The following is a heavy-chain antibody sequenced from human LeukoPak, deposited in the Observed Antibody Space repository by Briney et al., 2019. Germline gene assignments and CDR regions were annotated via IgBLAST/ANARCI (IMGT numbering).Heavy chain of an antibody. D-gene: IGHD6-13*01. CDR2: IYTSGST. V-gene: IGHV4-61*02. Sequence: SETLSLTCTVSGGSISSGSYYWSWIRQPAGKGLEWIVRIYTSGSTNYNPSLKSRVTISVDTSKNQFSLKLSSVTAADTAVYYCARGFSGIAAAGLFDYWGQGTLVTVSS. CDR1: GGSISSGSYY. CDR3: ARGFSGIAAAGLFDY. J-gene: IGHJ4*02.